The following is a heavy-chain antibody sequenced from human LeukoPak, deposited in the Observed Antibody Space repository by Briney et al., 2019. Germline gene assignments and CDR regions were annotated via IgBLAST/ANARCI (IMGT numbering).Heavy chain of an antibody. Sequence: ASVKVSCKASGYTFTSYDINWVRQATGQGLEWMGWMNPNSGNTGYAQKFQGRVTMTRNTSISTAYMGLSSLRSEDTAVYYCARSDSYGYEFDYWGQGTLVTVSS. J-gene: IGHJ4*02. CDR3: ARSDSYGYEFDY. V-gene: IGHV1-8*01. CDR2: MNPNSGNT. CDR1: GYTFTSYD. D-gene: IGHD5-18*01.